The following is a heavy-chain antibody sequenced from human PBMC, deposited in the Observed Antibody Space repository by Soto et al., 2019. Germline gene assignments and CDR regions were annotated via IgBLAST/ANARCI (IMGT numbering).Heavy chain of an antibody. CDR2: TYPSGNT. CDR1: GASMNTYH. D-gene: IGHD5-12*01. Sequence: SETLSLTCTVSGASMNTYHWSWIRQPPGKGLEWIGYTYPSGNTYYNASLRSRVTISIDASKNQFSLKLNSVTAADTAVYYCAREGGYDSPHGCWGQGTLVTVSS. CDR3: AREGGYDSPHGC. J-gene: IGHJ4*02. V-gene: IGHV4-4*09.